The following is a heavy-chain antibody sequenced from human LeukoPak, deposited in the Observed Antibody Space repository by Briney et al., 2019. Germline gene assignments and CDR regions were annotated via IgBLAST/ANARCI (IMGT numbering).Heavy chain of an antibody. CDR2: IYWNDEK. V-gene: IGHV2-5*01. CDR1: GLSLSPRGAG. Sequence: HTXTLSLTFNFSGLSLSPRGAGEGWIRQPPGKALERHELIYWNDEKRYNTSLNSMLTITNDTSKNQVVLTMTNMDPVDTATYYCAHRVSVTVDAFDIWGQGTMVTVSS. D-gene: IGHD1-14*01. J-gene: IGHJ3*02. CDR3: AHRVSVTVDAFDI.